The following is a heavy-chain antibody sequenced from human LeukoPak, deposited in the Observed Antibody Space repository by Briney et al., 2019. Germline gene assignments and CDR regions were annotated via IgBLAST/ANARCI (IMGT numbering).Heavy chain of an antibody. J-gene: IGHJ3*02. CDR2: INPNGGDT. CDR3: ARTMGALDAFDI. Sequence: ASVKVSCKASGYTFTGYYIHWVRQAPGQGLEWMGWINPNGGDTNYAQKFQGRVTMTKDSSISTVYMEVTSLRSDDTAVYYCARTMGALDAFDIWGQGTMVTVSS. CDR1: GYTFTGYY. D-gene: IGHD1-26*01. V-gene: IGHV1-2*02.